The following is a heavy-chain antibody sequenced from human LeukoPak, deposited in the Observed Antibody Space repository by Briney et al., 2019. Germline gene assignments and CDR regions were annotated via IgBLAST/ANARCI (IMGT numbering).Heavy chain of an antibody. Sequence: GGSLRLSCAASGFTFSGSAMHWVRQASGKGLEGVGRIRSKANSYATAYAASVKGRFTISRDDSKNTAYLQMNSLKTEDTAVYYCTRRDGYNPDFDYWGQGTLVTVSS. CDR1: GFTFSGSA. J-gene: IGHJ4*02. D-gene: IGHD5-24*01. CDR2: IRSKANSYAT. V-gene: IGHV3-73*01. CDR3: TRRDGYNPDFDY.